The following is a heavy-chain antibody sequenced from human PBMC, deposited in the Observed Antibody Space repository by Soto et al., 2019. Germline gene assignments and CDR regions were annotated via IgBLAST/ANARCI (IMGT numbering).Heavy chain of an antibody. V-gene: IGHV2-5*01. D-gene: IGHD2-2*01. CDR2: IYWHDDQ. Sequence: QITLKESGPTLVKPTQSLTLTCTVSGFSFSGDGVGVGWIRQPPGKALEWLALIYWHDDQRYSPSLKTRLTIPNDTSNNHVVLTTTTMDTVDTATYYRAHAFAGTSCPNDAFDIWGQGTVVTVSS. J-gene: IGHJ3*02. CDR1: GFSFSGDGVG. CDR3: AHAFAGTSCPNDAFDI.